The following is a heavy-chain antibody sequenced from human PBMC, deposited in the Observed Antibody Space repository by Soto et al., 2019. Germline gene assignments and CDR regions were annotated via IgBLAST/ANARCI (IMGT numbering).Heavy chain of an antibody. V-gene: IGHV4-34*01. CDR3: ARALAGGIRRSAFDI. CDR2: INHSGST. CDR1: GGSFSGYY. J-gene: IGHJ3*02. D-gene: IGHD3-16*01. Sequence: PSETLSLTCAVYGGSFSGYYWSWIRQPPGKGLEWIGEINHSGSTNYNPSLKSRVTISVDTSKNQFSLKLSSVTAADTAVYYCARALAGGIRRSAFDIWGQGTMVTVSS.